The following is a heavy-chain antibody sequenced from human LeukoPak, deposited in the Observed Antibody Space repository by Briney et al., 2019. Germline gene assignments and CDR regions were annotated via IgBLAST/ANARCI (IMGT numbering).Heavy chain of an antibody. J-gene: IGHJ4*02. CDR1: GGTFSSYA. CDR3: ARFASSTVTTRYFDH. D-gene: IGHD4-17*01. Sequence: SVKVSCKASGGTFSSYAISWVRQAPGQGLEWMGRIIPILGIANYAQKFQGRVTITADKSTSTAYMELSSLRSEDTAVYYCARFASSTVTTRYFDHWGQGTLVTVSS. V-gene: IGHV1-69*04. CDR2: IIPILGIA.